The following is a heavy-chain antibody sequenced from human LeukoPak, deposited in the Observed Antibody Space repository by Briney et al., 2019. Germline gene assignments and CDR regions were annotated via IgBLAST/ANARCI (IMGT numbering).Heavy chain of an antibody. D-gene: IGHD1-14*01. V-gene: IGHV3-74*01. CDR3: ATFSGAHHKTFDS. CDR1: GFTFSNYW. J-gene: IGHJ4*02. Sequence: GGSLRLSCAASGFTFSNYWMHWVRQAPGKGLVWVSRINSDGINTSYADSVNGRFTISRDNAKNSLYLQMNTLRAEDTAIYYCATFSGAHHKTFDSWGQGTLVTVSS. CDR2: INSDGINT.